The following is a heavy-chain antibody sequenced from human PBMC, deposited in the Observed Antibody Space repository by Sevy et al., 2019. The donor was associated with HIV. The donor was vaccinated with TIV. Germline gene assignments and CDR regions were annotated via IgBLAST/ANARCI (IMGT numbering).Heavy chain of an antibody. V-gene: IGHV3-11*01. J-gene: IGHJ4*02. CDR2: ISSSGSTI. CDR1: GFTFSDYY. Sequence: GGSLRLSCAASGFTFSDYYMSWIRQAPGKGLEWVSYISSSGSTIYYADSVKGRFTISRDNAKNSLYLQMNSLRAEDTVVYYCAREYSSSTNFDYWGQGTLVTVSS. D-gene: IGHD6-6*01. CDR3: AREYSSSTNFDY.